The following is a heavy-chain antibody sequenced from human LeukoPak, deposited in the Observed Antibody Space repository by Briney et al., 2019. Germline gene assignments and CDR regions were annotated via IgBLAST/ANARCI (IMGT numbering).Heavy chain of an antibody. J-gene: IGHJ4*02. D-gene: IGHD1-1*01. CDR3: ARDLVKIQVNYFDL. Sequence: ASVKVSCKASGYSFTSFCISWVRQAPGQGLEWIGWISGYNGDATYARRLQGRITMTRDTSTSTAYMELRSLRSDDTAVYYCARDLVKIQVNYFDLWGQGTLVTVSS. V-gene: IGHV1-18*04. CDR2: ISGYNGDA. CDR1: GYSFTSFC.